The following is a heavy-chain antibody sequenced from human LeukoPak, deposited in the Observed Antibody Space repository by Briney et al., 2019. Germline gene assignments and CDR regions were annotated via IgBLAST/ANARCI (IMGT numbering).Heavy chain of an antibody. Sequence: GGSLRLSCAASGFTFSSYAMSWVRQAPGKGLEWVSSISNSGGRTFYTDSVKGRFTISRDNSKITLYLQMNSLRAEDTAVYYCAKDHATYYDFWSGYYHNWFDPWGQGTLVTVSS. CDR3: AKDHATYYDFWSGYYHNWFDP. J-gene: IGHJ5*02. CDR1: GFTFSSYA. D-gene: IGHD3-3*01. V-gene: IGHV3-23*01. CDR2: ISNSGGRT.